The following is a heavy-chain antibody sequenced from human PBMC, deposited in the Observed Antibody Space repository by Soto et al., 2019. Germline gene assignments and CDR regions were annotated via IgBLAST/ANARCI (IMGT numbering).Heavy chain of an antibody. CDR3: ARGRFLEWLRDFYMDV. V-gene: IGHV1-8*01. J-gene: IGHJ6*03. D-gene: IGHD3-3*01. CDR2: RNPNSGNT. CDR1: GYTFTSYD. Sequence: QVQLVQSGAEVKKPGASVKVSCKASGYTFTSYDINWVRQATGQGLEWMGWRNPNSGNTGYAQKFQGRVTMTRNTSISTAYMELSSLRSEDTAVYYCARGRFLEWLRDFYMDVWGKGTTVTVSS.